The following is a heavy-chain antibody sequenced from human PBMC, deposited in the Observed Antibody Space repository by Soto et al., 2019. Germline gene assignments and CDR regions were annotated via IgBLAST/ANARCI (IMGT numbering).Heavy chain of an antibody. CDR2: IIPILGIA. J-gene: IGHJ4*02. CDR1: GGTFSSYT. V-gene: IGHV1-69*02. CDR3: ARAGAYCGGDCYHFDY. D-gene: IGHD2-21*02. Sequence: SVKVSCKASGGTFSSYTISWVRQAPGQGLEWMGRIIPILGIANYAQKFQGRVTITADKSTSTAYMELSSLRSEDTAVYYCARAGAYCGGDCYHFDYWGQGTLVTVSS.